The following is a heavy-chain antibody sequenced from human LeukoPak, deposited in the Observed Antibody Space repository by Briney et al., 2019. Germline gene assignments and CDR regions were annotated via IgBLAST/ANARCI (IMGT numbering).Heavy chain of an antibody. D-gene: IGHD2-2*01. Sequence: SGRSLRLSCAASGFTFSSYAMHWVRQAPGKGLEWVAVISYDGSNKYYADSVKGRFTISRDNSKNTLYLQMNSLRAEDTAVYYCARDGATYCSSTSCVRYYYMDVWGKGTTVTVSS. CDR1: GFTFSSYA. V-gene: IGHV3-30-3*01. CDR2: ISYDGSNK. J-gene: IGHJ6*03. CDR3: ARDGATYCSSTSCVRYYYMDV.